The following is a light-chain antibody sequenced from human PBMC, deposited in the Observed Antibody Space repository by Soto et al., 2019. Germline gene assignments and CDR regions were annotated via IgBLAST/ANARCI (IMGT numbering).Light chain of an antibody. CDR3: QQYNSIRGT. V-gene: IGKV1-5*01. Sequence: DIQMTQSPSTLSASVGDRVTITCRASQSISSWLAWYQQKPGKAPKLLIYDASSWESGVPSRFSGSGSGTEFTLTISSLQPDDLATYYCQQYNSIRGTFGQGTNVEIK. J-gene: IGKJ1*01. CDR2: DAS. CDR1: QSISSW.